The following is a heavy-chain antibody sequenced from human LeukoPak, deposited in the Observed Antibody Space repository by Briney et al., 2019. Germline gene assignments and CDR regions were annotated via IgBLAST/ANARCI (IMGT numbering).Heavy chain of an antibody. CDR2: ISDSGGST. D-gene: IGHD3-10*01. J-gene: IGHJ4*02. CDR3: AKKHSGSYYDY. CDR1: GFTFSSYA. V-gene: IGHV3-23*01. Sequence: GGSLRLSCAASGFTFSSYAMSWVRQAPGKGLEWVSGISDSGGSTFYADSVKGRFTISRDNSKNTLYLQMNSLRAEDTAIYYCAKKHSGSYYDYWGQGTLVTVSS.